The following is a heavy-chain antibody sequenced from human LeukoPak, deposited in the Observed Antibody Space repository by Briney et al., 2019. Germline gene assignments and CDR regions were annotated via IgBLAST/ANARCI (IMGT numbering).Heavy chain of an antibody. J-gene: IGHJ4*02. CDR1: GGSISSYY. CDR2: IYYSGST. V-gene: IGHV4-59*01. D-gene: IGHD6-13*01. CDR3: AREGYKGAAAGIGPLGY. Sequence: PSETLSLTCTVSGGSISSYYWSWIRQPPGKGLGWIGYIYYSGSTNYNPSLKSRVTISVDTSKNQFSLKLSSVTAADTAVYYCAREGYKGAAAGIGPLGYWGQGTLVTVSS.